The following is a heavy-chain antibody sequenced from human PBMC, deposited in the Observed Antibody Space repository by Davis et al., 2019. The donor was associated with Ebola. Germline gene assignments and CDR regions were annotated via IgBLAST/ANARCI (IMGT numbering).Heavy chain of an antibody. Sequence: GSLRLSCAASGFTVSSNYMSWVRQAPGKGLDWVSVIYSGGSTYYADSVKGRFTISRDNSKNTLYLQMNSLRAEDTAVYYCARDYGDYFDAFDIWGQGTMVTVSS. J-gene: IGHJ3*02. V-gene: IGHV3-53*01. CDR3: ARDYGDYFDAFDI. CDR1: GFTVSSNY. CDR2: IYSGGST. D-gene: IGHD4-17*01.